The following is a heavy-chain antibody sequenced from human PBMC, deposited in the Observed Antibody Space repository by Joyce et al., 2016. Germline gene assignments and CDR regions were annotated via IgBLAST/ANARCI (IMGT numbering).Heavy chain of an antibody. V-gene: IGHV4-39*01. Sequence: QLQLQESGPGLVKPSETLSLTCTVSGGSISINSYYWGWIRRPPGQGLEWIGSVSYTGSTYYNPPLKSRVTISVETSKNQFSLKLNSVTAADAAVYYCARHYCCGPGTYRPFDAWGQGTLVTVSS. CDR3: ARHYCCGPGTYRPFDA. J-gene: IGHJ4*02. CDR2: VSYTGST. CDR1: GGSISINSYY. D-gene: IGHD3-10*01.